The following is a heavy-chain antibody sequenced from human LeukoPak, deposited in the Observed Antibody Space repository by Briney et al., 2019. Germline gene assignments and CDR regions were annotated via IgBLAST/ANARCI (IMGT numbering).Heavy chain of an antibody. V-gene: IGHV3-30*18. Sequence: GGSLRLSCAASGFTFSSYGMHWVRQAPGKGLEWVAVISYDGSNKYYADSVKGRFTISRDNSKNTLYLQMNSLRAEDTAVYHCAKDLRGYYYGSGSFNYFDYWGQGTLVTVST. CDR2: ISYDGSNK. CDR3: AKDLRGYYYGSGSFNYFDY. D-gene: IGHD3-10*01. J-gene: IGHJ4*02. CDR1: GFTFSSYG.